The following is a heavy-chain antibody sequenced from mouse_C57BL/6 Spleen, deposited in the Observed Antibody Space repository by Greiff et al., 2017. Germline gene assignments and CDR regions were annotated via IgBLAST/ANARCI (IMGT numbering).Heavy chain of an antibody. CDR2: IWSGGST. CDR3: AKNHYGSSYDYYAMDY. CDR1: GFSLTSYG. Sequence: VQGVESGPGLVQPSQSLSITCTVSGFSLTSYGVHWVRQPPGKGLEWLGVIWSGGSTDDNAAFISRLSISKDNSKSQVFFKMNSLQADDTAIYYCAKNHYGSSYDYYAMDYWGQGTSVTVSS. J-gene: IGHJ4*01. D-gene: IGHD1-1*01. V-gene: IGHV2-4*01.